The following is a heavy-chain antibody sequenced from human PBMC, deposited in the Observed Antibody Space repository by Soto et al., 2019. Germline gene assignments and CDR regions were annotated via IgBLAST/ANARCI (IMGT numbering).Heavy chain of an antibody. Sequence: QVQLVQSGAEVKKPGSSVKVSCKASGGTFSSYAISWVRQAPGQGLEWMGGIIPIFGTADYAEKVQGRVKITADESTSTAYMELSSLRSEDTALYYCARGLAVAAPDYWGQGTLVTDSS. CDR2: IIPIFGTA. V-gene: IGHV1-69*01. CDR1: GGTFSSYA. J-gene: IGHJ4*02. CDR3: ARGLAVAAPDY. D-gene: IGHD6-19*01.